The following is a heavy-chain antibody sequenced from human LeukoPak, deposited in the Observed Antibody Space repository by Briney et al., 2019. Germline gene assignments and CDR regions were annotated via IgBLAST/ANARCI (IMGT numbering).Heavy chain of an antibody. D-gene: IGHD1-14*01. J-gene: IGHJ4*02. CDR3: ASGPEGRDY. Sequence: SETLSLTCTVSGGSISSFYWSWIRQPPGKELEWIGHIHHSGGTNYNPSLKSRVSISLDMSKNPFSLKLSSVTAADTAMYYCASGPEGRDYWGQGTLVTVSS. CDR1: GGSISSFY. V-gene: IGHV4-59*13. CDR2: IHHSGGT.